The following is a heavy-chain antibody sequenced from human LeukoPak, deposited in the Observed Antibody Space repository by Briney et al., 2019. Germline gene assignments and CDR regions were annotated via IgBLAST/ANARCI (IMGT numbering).Heavy chain of an antibody. D-gene: IGHD5-18*01. V-gene: IGHV4-34*01. CDR2: INHSGST. Sequence: SETLSLTCAVYGGSFSGYYWSWIRQPPGKGLEWIGEINHSGSTNYNPSLKSRVTISVDTSKNQSSLKLSSVTAADTAVYYCARGRGYSSWYYFDYWGQGTLVTVSS. CDR3: ARGRGYSSWYYFDY. J-gene: IGHJ4*02. CDR1: GGSFSGYY.